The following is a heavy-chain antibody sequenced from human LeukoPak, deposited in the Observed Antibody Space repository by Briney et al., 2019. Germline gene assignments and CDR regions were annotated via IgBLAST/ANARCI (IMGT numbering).Heavy chain of an antibody. CDR1: GFSFSSYG. V-gene: IGHV3-30*02. CDR2: IRSDGSNK. CDR3: ARDGLAVAGISALSDGWFDP. D-gene: IGHD6-19*01. J-gene: IGHJ5*02. Sequence: QAGGSLRLSCAGSGFSFSSYGMHWVRQAPGKGLEWMAFIRSDGSNKYYADSVKGRFTISRDNAKNSLYLQMNSLRAEDTAVYYCARDGLAVAGISALSDGWFDPWGQGTLVTVSS.